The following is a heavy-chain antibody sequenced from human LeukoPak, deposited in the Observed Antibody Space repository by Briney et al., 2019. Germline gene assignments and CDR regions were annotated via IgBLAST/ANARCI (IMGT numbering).Heavy chain of an antibody. CDR1: GSTFTGNY. CDR2: INPNRGGT. V-gene: IGHV1-2*02. Sequence: SVRVSGKAPGSTFTGNYMHGVRQAPGQGLGWMGWINPNRGGTNYAQKFQGRVTMTRDTSISTAYMELSRLRSDDTAVYYCARGLTIWSGYSYWGQGTLVTVSS. J-gene: IGHJ4*02. CDR3: ARGLTIWSGYSY. D-gene: IGHD3-3*01.